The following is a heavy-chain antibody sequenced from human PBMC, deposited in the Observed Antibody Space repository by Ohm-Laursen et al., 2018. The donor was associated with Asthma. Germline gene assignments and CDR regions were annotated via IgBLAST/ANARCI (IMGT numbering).Heavy chain of an antibody. CDR3: VREDNWGLDL. CDR2: LKSDGTET. J-gene: IGHJ3*01. D-gene: IGHD7-27*01. Sequence: GSLRLSCTASGFTFSRYWMHWVRQAPGMGLVWVSRLKSDGTETTYADSVKGRFTISRDNAKNTLYLQMNSLRAEDMALYYDVREDNWGLDLWGQGTMVTVSS. CDR1: GFTFSRYW. V-gene: IGHV3-74*01.